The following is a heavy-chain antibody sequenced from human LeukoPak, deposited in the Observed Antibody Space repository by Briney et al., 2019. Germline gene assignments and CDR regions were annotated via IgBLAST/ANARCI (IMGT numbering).Heavy chain of an antibody. CDR1: GISISSGYY. D-gene: IGHD3-10*01. CDR3: ARITMVRGMD. J-gene: IGHJ4*02. V-gene: IGHV4-38-2*02. CDR2: IYHDGST. Sequence: PSETLSLTCSVSGISISSGYYYAWIRQTPGKGLEWIGNIYHDGSTFYNPSLERRVTISVDVSRNQFSLKLSSVTAADTAVYYCARITMVRGMDWGQGTLVTVSS.